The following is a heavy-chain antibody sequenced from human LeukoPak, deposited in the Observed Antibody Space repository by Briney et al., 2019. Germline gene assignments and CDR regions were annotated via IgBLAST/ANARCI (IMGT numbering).Heavy chain of an antibody. V-gene: IGHV4-38-2*02. D-gene: IGHD4-17*01. CDR2: IYHSGTT. Sequence: SETLSLTCTVSGYSVSSGCYWACIRQPPGKGREWIGIIYHSGTTYYHPSLKSRVTISVDTSKNQFSLKLSSVTAADTAVYYCVRGTYGDYNSYWGQGTLVTVSS. CDR3: VRGTYGDYNSY. J-gene: IGHJ4*02. CDR1: GYSVSSGCY.